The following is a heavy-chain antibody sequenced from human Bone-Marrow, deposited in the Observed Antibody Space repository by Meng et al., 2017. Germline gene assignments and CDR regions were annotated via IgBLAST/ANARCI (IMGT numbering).Heavy chain of an antibody. D-gene: IGHD3-22*01. J-gene: IGHJ5*02. Sequence: QVQPQQWGAGLLKPSATLSLTCAGYGGSFSGYYWSWIRQPPGKGLEWIGEINHSGSTNYNPSLKSRVTISVDTSKNQFSLKLSSVTAADTAVYYCARVGVVVITPNWFDPWGQGTLVTVSS. V-gene: IGHV4-34*01. CDR2: INHSGST. CDR3: ARVGVVVITPNWFDP. CDR1: GGSFSGYY.